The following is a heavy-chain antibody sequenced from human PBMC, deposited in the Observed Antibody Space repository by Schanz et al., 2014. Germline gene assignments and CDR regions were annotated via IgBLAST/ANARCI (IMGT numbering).Heavy chain of an antibody. V-gene: IGHV3-23*04. CDR2: LGGSTGGI. CDR1: GFTFSSYG. J-gene: IGHJ4*02. D-gene: IGHD3-10*01. CDR3: AKTLGGAGLTLYFDH. Sequence: VHLVESGGGVVQPGRSLRLSCAASGFTFSSYGMHWVRQAPGKGLEWVSSLGGSTGGIYYADSVRGRFTISRDNFKNRLYLQMNSLRLEDTAIYYCAKTLGGAGLTLYFDHWGQGSLVTVSS.